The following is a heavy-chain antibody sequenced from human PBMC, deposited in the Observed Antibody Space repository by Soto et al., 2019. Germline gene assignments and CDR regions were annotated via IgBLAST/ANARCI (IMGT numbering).Heavy chain of an antibody. CDR3: ARGTPLYSGSHDFDY. V-gene: IGHV3-23*01. D-gene: IGHD1-26*01. CDR1: ALTALDHV. Sequence: LRLSCAMSALTALDHVIDWVRQAPGKGLEWVSGISYTGGSTFYLDSVKGRFTISRDHSKNMVYLQMNDLRAEDTALYYCARGTPLYSGSHDFDYGGGGPRSPVSS. CDR2: ISYTGGST. J-gene: IGHJ4*02.